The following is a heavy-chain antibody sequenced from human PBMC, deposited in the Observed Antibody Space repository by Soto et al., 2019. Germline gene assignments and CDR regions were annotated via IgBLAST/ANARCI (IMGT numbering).Heavy chain of an antibody. Sequence: TFDDYAMHWVRQAPGKGLEWVSGISWNSDNIVYADSVKGRFTISRDNAKNSLYLQMNSLRAEDTALYYCAKDLYSNYGDAFDIWGQGTMVTVSS. D-gene: IGHD4-4*01. J-gene: IGHJ3*02. CDR2: ISWNSDNI. CDR3: AKDLYSNYGDAFDI. CDR1: TFDDYA. V-gene: IGHV3-9*01.